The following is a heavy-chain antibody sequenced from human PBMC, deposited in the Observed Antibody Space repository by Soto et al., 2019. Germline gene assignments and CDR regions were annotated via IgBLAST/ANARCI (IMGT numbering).Heavy chain of an antibody. CDR3: ATEAGDNPASTLDS. Sequence: QVQLVQSGAEVKKPGSSVKFSCKASGVNFRSETISWVRQAPGQGLEWVGGIIPLLGTANYAPKFQGRVTITADESTSTLYLELSSLRTDEKDVYYCATEAGDNPASTLDSWGQGNLVTVSS. V-gene: IGHV1-69*01. D-gene: IGHD2-21*01. J-gene: IGHJ4*02. CDR2: IIPLLGTA. CDR1: GVNFRSET.